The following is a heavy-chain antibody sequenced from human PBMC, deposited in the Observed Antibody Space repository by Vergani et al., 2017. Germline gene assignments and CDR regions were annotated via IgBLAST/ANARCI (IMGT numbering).Heavy chain of an antibody. Sequence: QLQLQESDSRLVNPSQTLSLTCTLSGDAISRDTYSWNWVRQPPGKPLEWIGSVYYSGTTYYNPSLGGRVTMSIDKSKNHFSLTLTSVTAPDSAFYFCARGQTGYSRDWSTYFFYMDVWGKGNTVTVSS. J-gene: IGHJ6*03. D-gene: IGHD3/OR15-3a*01. CDR3: ARGQTGYSRDWSTYFFYMDV. V-gene: IGHV4-30-2*01. CDR2: VYYSGTT. CDR1: GDAISRDTYS.